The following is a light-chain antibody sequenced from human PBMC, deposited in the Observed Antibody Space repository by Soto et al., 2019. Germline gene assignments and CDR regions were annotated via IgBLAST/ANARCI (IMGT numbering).Light chain of an antibody. V-gene: IGLV4-69*01. CDR3: QTWDTGARVV. J-gene: IGLJ2*01. Sequence: QAVVTQSPSASASLGASVKLTCTLSSGHSSYAIAWHHQQPEKGPRYLMKLSSDGSHSKGDGIPDRFSGSSSGAERYLTISSLQSEDEADYYCQTWDTGARVVFGGATNLTVL. CDR1: SGHSSYA. CDR2: LSSDGSH.